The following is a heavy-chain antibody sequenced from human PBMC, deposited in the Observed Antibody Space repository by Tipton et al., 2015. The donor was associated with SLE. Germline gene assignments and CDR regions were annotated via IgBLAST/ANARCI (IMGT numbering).Heavy chain of an antibody. CDR3: ATLHSGYDYYYYGMDV. V-gene: IGHV4-39*07. CDR2: TYYSGSP. Sequence: TLSLTCSVSSGSISNSNNYWSWIRQPPGKGLEYIGSTYYSGSPYYNPSLKSRVTISLDTSEKQFSLKLSSVTAADTAVYYCATLHSGYDYYYYGMDVWGQGTTVTVSS. D-gene: IGHD5-12*01. CDR1: SGSISNSNNY. J-gene: IGHJ6*02.